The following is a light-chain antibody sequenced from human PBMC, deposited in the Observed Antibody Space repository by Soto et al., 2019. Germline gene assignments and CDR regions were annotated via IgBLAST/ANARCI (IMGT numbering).Light chain of an antibody. CDR1: SSDVGGYNY. J-gene: IGLJ1*01. Sequence: ALAQPASVSGSPGQSITISCTGTSSDVGGYNYVSWYQQHPGKAPKLMIYDVSNRPSGVSNRFSGSKSGNTASLTISGLQAEDEADYYCSSYTSSSTPYVFGTGTKVTVL. V-gene: IGLV2-14*01. CDR2: DVS. CDR3: SSYTSSSTPYV.